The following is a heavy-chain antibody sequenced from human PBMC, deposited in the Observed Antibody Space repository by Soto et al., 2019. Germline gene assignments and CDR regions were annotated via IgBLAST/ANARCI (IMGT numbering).Heavy chain of an antibody. J-gene: IGHJ4*02. CDR3: ARDSGYCSGGSCHIEGPIDY. D-gene: IGHD2-15*01. V-gene: IGHV1-69*08. CDR2: IIPIIGIA. CDR1: GGSFSSYT. Sequence: QVQLVQSGAEVKKPGSSVKVSCKASGGSFSSYTISWVRQAPGQGIQWMGRIIPIIGIANYAQKFQGRVTIIADKSTSTAYMELSSLRSEDTAVYYCARDSGYCSGGSCHIEGPIDYWGQGTLVTVSS.